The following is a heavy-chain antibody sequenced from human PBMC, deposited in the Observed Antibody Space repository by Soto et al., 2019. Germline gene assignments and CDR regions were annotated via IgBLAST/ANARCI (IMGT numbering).Heavy chain of an antibody. D-gene: IGHD3-22*01. J-gene: IGHJ4*02. V-gene: IGHV2-70*11. CDR3: ARIPPTYYYDSTGYYYFDY. CDR2: IDWDDDK. CDR1: STSGMC. Sequence: STSGMCVSWIRQPPGKALEWLARIDWDDDKYYSTSLKTRLTISKDTSKNQVVLTMTNMDPVDTATYYCARIPPTYYYDSTGYYYFDYWGQGTLVTVS.